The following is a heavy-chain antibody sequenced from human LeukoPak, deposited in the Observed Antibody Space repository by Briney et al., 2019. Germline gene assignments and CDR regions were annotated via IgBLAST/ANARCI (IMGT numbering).Heavy chain of an antibody. V-gene: IGHV3-21*01. CDR2: ISSSSSYI. J-gene: IGHJ4*02. CDR3: ARVSPCSSTSCPDY. D-gene: IGHD2-2*01. CDR1: GFTFSSYS. Sequence: PGGSLRLSCAASGFTFSSYSMNWVRQAPGKGLEWVSSISSSSSYIYYADSVKGRFTISRDTAKNSLYLQMNSLRAEDTAVYYCARVSPCSSTSCPDYWGQGTLATVSS.